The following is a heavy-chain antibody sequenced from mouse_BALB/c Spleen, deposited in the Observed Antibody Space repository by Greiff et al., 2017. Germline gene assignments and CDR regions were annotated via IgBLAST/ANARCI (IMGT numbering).Heavy chain of an antibody. V-gene: IGHV5-9-4*01. CDR3: ARDDGPYYS. CDR1: GFTFSSYA. CDR2: ISSGGSYT. J-gene: IGHJ3*01. D-gene: IGHD1-1*01. Sequence: EVHLVESGGGLVKPGGSLKLSCAASGFTFSSYAMSWVRQSPEKRLEWVAEISSGGSYTYYPDTVTGRFTISRDNAKNTLYLEMSSLRSEDTAMYYCARDDGPYYSWGQGTLVTVSA.